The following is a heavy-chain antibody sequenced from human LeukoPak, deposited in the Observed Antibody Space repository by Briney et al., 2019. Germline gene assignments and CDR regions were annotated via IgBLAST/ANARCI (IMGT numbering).Heavy chain of an antibody. D-gene: IGHD3-10*01. CDR3: ATGLLWFGELLNP. V-gene: IGHV1-24*01. CDR1: GYTLTELS. Sequence: ASVKVSCKVSGYTLTELSMHWVRQAPGKGLEWMGGFDPEDGETIYAQKFQGRATMTEDTSTDTAYMELSSLRSEDTAVYYCATGLLWFGELLNPWGQGTLVTVSS. CDR2: FDPEDGET. J-gene: IGHJ5*02.